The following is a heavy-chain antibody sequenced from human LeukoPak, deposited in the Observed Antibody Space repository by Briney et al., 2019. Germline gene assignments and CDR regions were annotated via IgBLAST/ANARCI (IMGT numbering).Heavy chain of an antibody. Sequence: VSVKVSCKASGYTSTGYYMHWVRQAPGQGLEWMGRINPNSGGTNYAQKFPGRVTMTRDTSISTAYMELSRLRSDDTAVYYCARGKTGTTIWFDPWGQGTLVTVSS. J-gene: IGHJ5*02. CDR3: ARGKTGTTIWFDP. D-gene: IGHD1-7*01. CDR1: GYTSTGYY. V-gene: IGHV1-2*06. CDR2: INPNSGGT.